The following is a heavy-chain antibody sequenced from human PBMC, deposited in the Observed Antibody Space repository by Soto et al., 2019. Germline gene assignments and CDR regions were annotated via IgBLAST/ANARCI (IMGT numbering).Heavy chain of an antibody. CDR1: GGTFSSQT. CDR2: VIPIIGEG. D-gene: IGHD1-1*01. Sequence: QVQLVQSGAEVKEPGSSVKVSCKVSGGTFSSQTINWVRQVPGQGLEWMGSVIPIIGEGKYAQSFLGRVTITADRPTSPAYWELTTLRSEDRDLYYCESPAVNDLDADSSAFDIWGQGTMVTVSS. V-gene: IGHV1-69*02. J-gene: IGHJ3*02. CDR3: ESPAVNDLDADSSAFDI.